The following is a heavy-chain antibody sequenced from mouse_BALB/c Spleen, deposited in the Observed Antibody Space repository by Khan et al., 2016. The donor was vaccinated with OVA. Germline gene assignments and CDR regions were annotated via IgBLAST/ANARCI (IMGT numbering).Heavy chain of an antibody. V-gene: IGHV1-74*01. CDR2: IDPSNGET. Sequence: VQLQESGPDLVRPGASVKMSCKASGYTFTNYWIRWVKQRPGQGLEWIGMIDPSNGETILNKKFNDKATLNVDKSSNTAYMQLSSLTSEDSAVYSCARHDYGGFTYWGQGTLVTVSA. D-gene: IGHD2-4*01. J-gene: IGHJ3*01. CDR3: ARHDYGGFTY. CDR1: GYTFTNYW.